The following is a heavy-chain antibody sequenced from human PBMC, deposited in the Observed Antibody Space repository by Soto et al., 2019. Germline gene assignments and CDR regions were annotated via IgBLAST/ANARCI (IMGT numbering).Heavy chain of an antibody. V-gene: IGHV5-51*01. CDR3: ARLGTGIDF. J-gene: IGHJ4*02. D-gene: IGHD7-27*01. Sequence: SPSFQDQVTISADKSISTAYLQWSSLKASDTAMYYCARLGTGIDFWGQGTLVTVSS.